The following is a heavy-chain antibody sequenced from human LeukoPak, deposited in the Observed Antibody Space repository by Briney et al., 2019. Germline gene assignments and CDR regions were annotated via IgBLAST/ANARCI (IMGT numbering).Heavy chain of an antibody. CDR3: ARGRGTIFGVVIIPNYYYYYYMDV. J-gene: IGHJ6*03. Sequence: GASVKVSCKASGYTFTSYDINWVRQATGQGLEWMGWMKPNSGNTGSAQKFQGRVTMTRNTSISTAYMELSSLRSEDTAVYYCARGRGTIFGVVIIPNYYYYYYMDVWGKGTTVTVSS. D-gene: IGHD3-3*01. CDR2: MKPNSGNT. CDR1: GYTFTSYD. V-gene: IGHV1-8*01.